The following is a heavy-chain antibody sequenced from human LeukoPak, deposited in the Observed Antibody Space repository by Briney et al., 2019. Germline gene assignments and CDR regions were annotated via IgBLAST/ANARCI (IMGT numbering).Heavy chain of an antibody. CDR2: MIPTLGIA. J-gene: IGHJ3*02. CDR3: ARDSYDSSGYYSHSGAFDI. Sequence: SVKVSCKASGGTFSSYAISWVRQAPGQGLEWMGRMIPTLGIANYAQKFQGRVTITADKSTSTAYMELSSLRSEDTAVYYCARDSYDSSGYYSHSGAFDIWGQGTMVTVSS. CDR1: GGTFSSYA. D-gene: IGHD3-22*01. V-gene: IGHV1-69*04.